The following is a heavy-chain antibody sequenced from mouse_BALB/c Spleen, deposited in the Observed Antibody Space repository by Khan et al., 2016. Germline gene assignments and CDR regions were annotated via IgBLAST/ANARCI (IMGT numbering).Heavy chain of an antibody. Sequence: EVQLVESGGGLVQPEGSLKLSCAASGFPFSTYAMNWVRQTPGKGLDWVARIRTKRDNFATYSDDSLKDRFTISRDDSRGMVYRQLNNLKNEDTAFYFCVSPPYDHDLAWFVYWGLGTLVTVST. J-gene: IGHJ3*01. V-gene: IGHV10-1*02. D-gene: IGHD2-4*01. CDR1: GFPFSTYA. CDR3: VSPPYDHDLAWFVY. CDR2: IRTKRDNFAT.